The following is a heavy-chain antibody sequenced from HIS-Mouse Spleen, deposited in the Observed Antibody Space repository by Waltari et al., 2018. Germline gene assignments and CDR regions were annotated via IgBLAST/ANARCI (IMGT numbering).Heavy chain of an antibody. CDR3: ARMGPASGSYGDY. CDR2: INHSGST. D-gene: IGHD1-26*01. Sequence: QVQLQQWGAGLLKPSETLSLTCAVYGGSFSGYYWSWIRQPPGKGLEWIGEINHSGSTNYNPSHKSRVTISVDTSKNQFSLKLSSVTAADPAVYYCARMGPASGSYGDYWGQGTLVTVSS. CDR1: GGSFSGYY. J-gene: IGHJ4*02. V-gene: IGHV4-34*01.